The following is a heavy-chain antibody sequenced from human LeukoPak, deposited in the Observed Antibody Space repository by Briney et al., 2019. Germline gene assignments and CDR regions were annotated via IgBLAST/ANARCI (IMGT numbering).Heavy chain of an antibody. Sequence: GGSLRLSCAASGFTFSSYAMSWVRQAPGKGLEWVSAISGSGGTTYYADSVKGRFTISRDNAKNTLYLQMNSLRAEDTAVYYCVRGGGYSYHFGDYWGQGTLVTVSS. CDR3: VRGGGYSYHFGDY. CDR1: GFTFSSYA. J-gene: IGHJ4*02. V-gene: IGHV3-23*01. CDR2: ISGSGGTT. D-gene: IGHD5-18*01.